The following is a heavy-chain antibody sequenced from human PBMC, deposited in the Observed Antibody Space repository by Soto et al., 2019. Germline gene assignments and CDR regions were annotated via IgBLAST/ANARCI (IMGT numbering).Heavy chain of an antibody. CDR3: AKDPPLRYFDWFQNYFDY. CDR2: ISGSGGST. V-gene: IGHV3-23*01. D-gene: IGHD3-9*01. J-gene: IGHJ4*02. Sequence: PGGSLRLSCAASGFTFSSYAMSWVRQAPGKGLEWVSAISGSGGSTYYADSVKGRFTISRDNSKNTLYLQMNSLRAEDTAVYYCAKDPPLRYFDWFQNYFDYWGQGTLVTVSS. CDR1: GFTFSSYA.